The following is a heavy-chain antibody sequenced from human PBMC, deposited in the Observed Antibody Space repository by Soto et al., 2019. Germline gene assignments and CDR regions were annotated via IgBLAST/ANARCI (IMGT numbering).Heavy chain of an antibody. CDR1: GGSISSNLYY. CDR3: ARVGEYISGWAFDY. CDR2: IFYSGNT. Sequence: QLQLQESGPGLVKPSETLSLTCTVSGGSISSNLYYWGWIRQPPGMGLEWIGNIFYSGNTYYNPSLRSRVTISVDTSKNHFSLNLTSMTAADTAVYYCARVGEYISGWAFDYWGQGTLVTVSS. V-gene: IGHV4-39*02. D-gene: IGHD6-19*01. J-gene: IGHJ4*02.